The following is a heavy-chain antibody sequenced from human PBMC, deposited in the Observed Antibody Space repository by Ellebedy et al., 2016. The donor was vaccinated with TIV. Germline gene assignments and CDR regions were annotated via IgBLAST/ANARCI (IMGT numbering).Heavy chain of an antibody. V-gene: IGHV4-39*07. Sequence: SETLSLTXTVSGGSISSGNYYWGWIRQPPGKGLEWIGSISHSGSTYYNPPLESRLTISVDTSKNQFSLKLSSVTAADTAVYYCARDARRRYSGYDDYCDSWGQGTLVTVSS. J-gene: IGHJ4*02. CDR1: GGSISSGNYY. D-gene: IGHD5-12*01. CDR2: ISHSGST. CDR3: ARDARRRYSGYDDYCDS.